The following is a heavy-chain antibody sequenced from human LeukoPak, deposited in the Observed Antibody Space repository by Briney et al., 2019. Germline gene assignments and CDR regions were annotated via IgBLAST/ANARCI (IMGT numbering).Heavy chain of an antibody. J-gene: IGHJ4*02. D-gene: IGHD3-22*01. CDR2: IRYDGSNK. Sequence: GGSLRLSCAASGFTFSTYGMHWVRQAPGKGLEWVAFIRYDGSNKYYPDSVKGRFTISRDNSKNTLYLQMNSLRAEDTAVYYCAKMYYYDSSGYYSNPNVLFSFDYWGQGTLDTVSS. CDR3: AKMYYYDSSGYYSNPNVLFSFDY. V-gene: IGHV3-30*02. CDR1: GFTFSTYG.